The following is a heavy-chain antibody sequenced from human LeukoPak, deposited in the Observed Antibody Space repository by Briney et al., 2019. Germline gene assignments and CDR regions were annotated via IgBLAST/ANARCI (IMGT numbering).Heavy chain of an antibody. D-gene: IGHD2-2*01. J-gene: IGHJ4*02. V-gene: IGHV4-59*01. CDR3: ARDGRYCSSTSCYGAPYFDY. CDR2: IYYSGST. CDR1: GGSISSYY. Sequence: SETLSLTCTVSGGSISSYYWSWIRQPPGKGLEWIGYIYYSGSTNYNPSLKSRVTISVDTSKNQFSLKLSSVTAADTAVYYCARDGRYCSSTSCYGAPYFDYWGQGTLVTVSS.